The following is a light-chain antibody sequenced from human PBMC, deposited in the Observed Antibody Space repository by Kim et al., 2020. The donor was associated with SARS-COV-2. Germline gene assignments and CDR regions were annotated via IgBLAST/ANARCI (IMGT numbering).Light chain of an antibody. CDR2: DVN. CDR3: GSYTSSSTLL. J-gene: IGLJ3*02. Sequence: GQSITISCTGTSIDIGGYNYVSWYQQHPGKAPRLMIFDVNKRPSGVSNRFSGSKSGNTASLTISGLQTEDEADYYCGSYTSSSTLLFGGGTQLTVL. CDR1: SIDIGGYNY. V-gene: IGLV2-14*04.